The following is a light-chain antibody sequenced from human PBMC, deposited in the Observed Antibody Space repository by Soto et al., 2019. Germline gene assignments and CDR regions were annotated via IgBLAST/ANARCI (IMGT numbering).Light chain of an antibody. V-gene: IGKV1-5*01. CDR3: QQYYCSPYT. J-gene: IGKJ2*01. Sequence: DTQMTQSPSTLSASVGDRVTITCRASQDIRGSLAWYQQKSGKAPKLLIYDASTLESGAPSRFSGSGSGTEFTLTISSLQPDDFATYHCQQYYCSPYTFGQGTKVDIK. CDR1: QDIRGS. CDR2: DAS.